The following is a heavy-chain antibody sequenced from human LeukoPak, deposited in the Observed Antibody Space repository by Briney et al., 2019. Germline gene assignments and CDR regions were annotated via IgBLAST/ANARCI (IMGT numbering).Heavy chain of an antibody. J-gene: IGHJ6*03. Sequence: SVKVSCKASGGTFSSYAISWVRQAPGQGLEWMGGIIPIFGTANYAQKFQGRVTITTDESTSTAYMELSSLRSEDTAVYYCARDAYSGYDVGEDLNYYYYMDVWGKGTTVTVSS. CDR1: GGTFSSYA. D-gene: IGHD5-12*01. CDR2: IIPIFGTA. V-gene: IGHV1-69*05. CDR3: ARDAYSGYDVGEDLNYYYYMDV.